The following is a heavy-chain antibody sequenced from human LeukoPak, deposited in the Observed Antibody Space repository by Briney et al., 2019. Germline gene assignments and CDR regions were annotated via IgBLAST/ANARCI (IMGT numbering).Heavy chain of an antibody. CDR1: GNSFTSYW. J-gene: IGHJ4*02. CDR3: ARHQSQRTGRAGLVWFGELLDHYYFDY. Sequence: GEFLKISCRASGNSFTSYWFGWWRQLPGKGLEWRGINTHGDVSTDYNPSFQGQVTISADKSISTAYLQWSSLKASDTAMYYCARHQSQRTGRAGLVWFGELLDHYYFDYWGQGTLVTVSS. V-gene: IGHV5-51*01. D-gene: IGHD3-10*01. CDR2: NTHGDVST.